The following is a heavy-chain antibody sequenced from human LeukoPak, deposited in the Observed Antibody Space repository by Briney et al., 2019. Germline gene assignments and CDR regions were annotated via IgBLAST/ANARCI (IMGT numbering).Heavy chain of an antibody. CDR1: GVSVSSGSYY. CDR3: ARATTDPFSSYYGMDV. CDR2: IYYSGST. Sequence: SETLSLTCTVSGVSVSSGSYYWSWIRQPPGKGLEWIGYIYYSGSTNYNPSLKSRVTISVDTSKNQFSLKLSSVTAADTAVYYCARATTDPFSSYYGMDVWGQGTTVTVSS. D-gene: IGHD5-12*01. J-gene: IGHJ6*02. V-gene: IGHV4-61*01.